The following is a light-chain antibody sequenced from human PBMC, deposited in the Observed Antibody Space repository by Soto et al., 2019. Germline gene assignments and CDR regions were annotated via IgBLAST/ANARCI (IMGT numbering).Light chain of an antibody. J-gene: IGKJ1*01. CDR3: QHYNSYSEA. CDR2: GAS. CDR1: QGISSY. V-gene: IGKV1-9*01. Sequence: DIQLTQSPSFLSASVGDRVTITCRASQGISSYLAWYQQRPGKAPELLIYGASTLQSGVPSRFSGGGSGTEFTLTISSLQPEDFATYYCQHYNSYSEAFGQGTKVDIK.